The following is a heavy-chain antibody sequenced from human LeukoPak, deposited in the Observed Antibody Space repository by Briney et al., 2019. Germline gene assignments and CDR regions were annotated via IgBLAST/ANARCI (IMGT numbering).Heavy chain of an antibody. J-gene: IGHJ4*02. D-gene: IGHD2-2*01. CDR3: ARDCSSTSCRGSFDY. V-gene: IGHV1-69*05. Sequence: SVKVSCKASGGTFSSYAISWVRQAPGQGLEWMGGIIPIFGTANYAQKFQGRVTITTDESTSTAYMELSSLRSEDTAVYYCARDCSSTSCRGSFDYWGQGTLVTVSS. CDR1: GGTFSSYA. CDR2: IIPIFGTA.